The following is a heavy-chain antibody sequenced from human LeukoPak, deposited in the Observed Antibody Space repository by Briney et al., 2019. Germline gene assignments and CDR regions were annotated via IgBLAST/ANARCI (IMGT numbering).Heavy chain of an antibody. J-gene: IGHJ6*02. CDR3: AKGGTESYHYYGMDV. V-gene: IGHV3-23*01. CDR1: GFTFSRYA. CDR2: SSGSGSIT. Sequence: GGSLRLSCEASGFTFSRYAMIWVRQAPGKGLEWVSGSSGSGSITSYADSVKGRFTISRDNSKNTLYLQMKSLRAEDTALYYCAKGGTESYHYYGMDVWGQGTTVTVSS. D-gene: IGHD1-26*01.